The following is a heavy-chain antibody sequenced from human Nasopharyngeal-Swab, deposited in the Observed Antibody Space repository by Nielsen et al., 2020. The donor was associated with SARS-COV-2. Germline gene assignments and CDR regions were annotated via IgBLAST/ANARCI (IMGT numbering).Heavy chain of an antibody. J-gene: IGHJ6*02. CDR1: GFTFDDYA. CDR2: ISWNSGSI. CDR3: AKAGRDCSSTSCYPGGDYYYYGMDV. V-gene: IGHV3-9*01. D-gene: IGHD2-2*01. Sequence: SLKISCAASGFTFDDYAMHWVRQAPGKGLEWVSGISWNSGSISYADSVKGRFTISRDNAKNSLYLQMNSLRAEDTALYYCAKAGRDCSSTSCYPGGDYYYYGMDVWGQGTTVTVSS.